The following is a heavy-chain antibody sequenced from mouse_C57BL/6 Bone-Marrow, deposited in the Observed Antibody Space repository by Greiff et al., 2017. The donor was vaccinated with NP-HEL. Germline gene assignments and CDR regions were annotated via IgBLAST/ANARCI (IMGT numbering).Heavy chain of an antibody. J-gene: IGHJ1*03. CDR3: ARKEDSSGHWYFDV. D-gene: IGHD3-2*02. Sequence: QVHVKQSGAELVKPGASVKISCKASGYAFSSYWMNWVKQRPGKGLEWIGQIYPGDGDTNYNGKFKGKATLTADKSSSTAYMQLSSLTSEDSAVYFCARKEDSSGHWYFDVWGTGTTVTVSS. V-gene: IGHV1-80*01. CDR2: IYPGDGDT. CDR1: GYAFSSYW.